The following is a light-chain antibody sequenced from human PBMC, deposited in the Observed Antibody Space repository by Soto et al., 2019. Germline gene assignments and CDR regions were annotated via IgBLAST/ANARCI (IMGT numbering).Light chain of an antibody. CDR3: QQRSNWPLT. CDR1: QSVSSY. CDR2: DAS. V-gene: IGKV3-11*01. Sequence: EIVLTQSPATLSLSPGERATLSCRASQSVSSYLAWYQQKPGQAPRLLIYDASNRATGIPARFSGSGSGTDFTLTISNIEPEDFEVYYCQQRSNWPLTFGGGTKVEIK. J-gene: IGKJ4*01.